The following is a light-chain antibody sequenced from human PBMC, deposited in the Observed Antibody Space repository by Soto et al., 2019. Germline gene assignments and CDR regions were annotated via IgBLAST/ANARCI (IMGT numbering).Light chain of an antibody. CDR2: EAT. J-gene: IGLJ2*01. CDR3: CSYAASHTFV. Sequence: QSALTQPRSVSGSPGQSVTISCTGTSSDVGGYNYVSWYQQHPGKAPKLMIYEATERPSGVPVRFSGSKSGNTASLTISGLQAEDEGDYYCCSYAASHTFVFGGGTKLTVL. V-gene: IGLV2-11*01. CDR1: SSDVGGYNY.